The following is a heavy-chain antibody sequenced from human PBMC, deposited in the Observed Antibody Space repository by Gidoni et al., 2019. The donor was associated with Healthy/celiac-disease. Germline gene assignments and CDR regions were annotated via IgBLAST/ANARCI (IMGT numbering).Heavy chain of an antibody. CDR2: IYYSGST. J-gene: IGHJ4*02. D-gene: IGHD3-9*01. CDR3: ARHDSLTGYYALFDY. CDR1: GGSISSYY. V-gene: IGHV4-59*08. Sequence: QVQLQESGPGLVKPSETLPLTCTVSGGSISSYYWSWISQPPGKGLEWIGYIYYSGSTNYNPSLKSRVTISVDTSKNQFSLKLSSVTAADTAVYYCARHDSLTGYYALFDYWGQGTLVTVSS.